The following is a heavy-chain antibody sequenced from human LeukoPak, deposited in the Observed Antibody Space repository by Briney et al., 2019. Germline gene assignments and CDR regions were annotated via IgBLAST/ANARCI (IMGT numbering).Heavy chain of an antibody. CDR2: ISYDGSNK. CDR3: AKGGYGDYGLDY. V-gene: IGHV3-30*18. Sequence: GRSLRLSCAASGFTFSSYGMHWVRQAPGKGLEWVAVISYDGSNKYYADSVKGRFTISRDNSKNTLYLQMNSLRAEDTAVYYCAKGGYGDYGLDYWGQGTLVTVSS. J-gene: IGHJ4*02. D-gene: IGHD4-17*01. CDR1: GFTFSSYG.